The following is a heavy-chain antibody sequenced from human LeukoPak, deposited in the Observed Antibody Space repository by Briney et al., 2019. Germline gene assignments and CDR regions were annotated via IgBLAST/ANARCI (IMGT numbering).Heavy chain of an antibody. D-gene: IGHD5-18*01. CDR1: GLTFNNSG. CDR3: AGEYTALGFDY. J-gene: IGHJ4*02. Sequence: TGGSLRLSCAASGLTFNNSGMLWVRQAPGKGLEWVSSISSSSTYIYYADSVKGRFTISRDNAKKSLYLQMNSLRAEDTAVYYCAGEYTALGFDYWGQGTLVTVSS. V-gene: IGHV3-21*01. CDR2: ISSSSTYI.